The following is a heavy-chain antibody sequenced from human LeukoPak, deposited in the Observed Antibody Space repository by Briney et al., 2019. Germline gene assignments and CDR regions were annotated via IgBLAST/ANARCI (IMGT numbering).Heavy chain of an antibody. CDR1: GGSFSGYY. D-gene: IGHD5-18*01. CDR2: INHSGST. J-gene: IGHJ4*02. Sequence: SETLSLTCAVYGGSFSGYYWSWIRQPPGKGLEWIGEINHSGSTNYNPSLKSRVTISVDTSKNQFSLKLSSVTAADTAVYYCARGRHPTAMVTSSDYWGQGTLVTVSS. V-gene: IGHV4-34*01. CDR3: ARGRHPTAMVTSSDY.